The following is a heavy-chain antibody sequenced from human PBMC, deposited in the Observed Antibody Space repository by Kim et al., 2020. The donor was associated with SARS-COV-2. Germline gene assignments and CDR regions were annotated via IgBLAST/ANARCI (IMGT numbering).Heavy chain of an antibody. J-gene: IGHJ4*02. CDR1: GFTFSSYA. Sequence: GGSLRLSCAASGFTFSSYAMHWVRQAPGKGLEWVAVISYDGSNKYYVDSVKGRFTISRDNSKNTLYLQMNSLRAEDTAVYYCARDGDFWTGRGVYWGQGTLVTVSS. D-gene: IGHD3-3*01. V-gene: IGHV3-30*04. CDR3: ARDGDFWTGRGVY. CDR2: ISYDGSNK.